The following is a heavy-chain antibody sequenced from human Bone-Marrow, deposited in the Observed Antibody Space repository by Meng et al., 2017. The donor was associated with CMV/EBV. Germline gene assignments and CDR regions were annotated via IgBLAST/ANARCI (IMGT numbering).Heavy chain of an antibody. CDR2: ISANNGNT. D-gene: IGHD3-10*01. J-gene: IGHJ4*02. CDR1: GYTFTSYG. CDR3: AAGPFGAVDGNFDY. V-gene: IGHV1-18*01. Sequence: ASVKVSCKASGYTFTSYGISWVRQAPGQGLEWMGWISANNGNTNYAQKLQGRVTMTTDTSTSTAYMGLRSLRSDDRAVYYCAAGPFGAVDGNFDYWGQGTLVTVSS.